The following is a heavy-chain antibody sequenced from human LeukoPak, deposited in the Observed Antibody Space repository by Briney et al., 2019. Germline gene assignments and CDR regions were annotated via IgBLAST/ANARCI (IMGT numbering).Heavy chain of an antibody. CDR2: IYYSGST. J-gene: IGHJ4*02. Sequence: PSETLSLTCTVSGGSISSYYWSWIRQPPGKGLEWIGYIYYSGSTNYNPSLKSRVTISVDTSKNQFSLKLSSVTAADTAVYYCARHVAGYYSWPDYWGQRTLVTVSS. CDR1: GGSISSYY. CDR3: ARHVAGYYSWPDY. V-gene: IGHV4-59*08. D-gene: IGHD3-9*01.